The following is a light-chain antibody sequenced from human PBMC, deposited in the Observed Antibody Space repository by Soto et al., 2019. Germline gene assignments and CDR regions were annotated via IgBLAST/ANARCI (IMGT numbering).Light chain of an antibody. CDR2: SNN. Sequence: QSVLTQPPSASGTPGQRVTISCSGSSSNIGSNTVNWYQQLPGTAPKLLIYSNNPRPSGVPDRFSGSKSGTSASLAISGLQSEDEADYYCAAWDDSLHGPVFGGGTKVTVL. CDR1: SSNIGSNT. CDR3: AAWDDSLHGPV. V-gene: IGLV1-44*01. J-gene: IGLJ2*01.